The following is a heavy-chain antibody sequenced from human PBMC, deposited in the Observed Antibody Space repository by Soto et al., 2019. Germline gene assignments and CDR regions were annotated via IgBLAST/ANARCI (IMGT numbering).Heavy chain of an antibody. J-gene: IGHJ5*02. CDR1: GGSISSYY. V-gene: IGHV4-59*01. CDR2: IYYSGST. D-gene: IGHD2-15*01. Sequence: SETLSLTCTVSGGSISSYYWSWIRQPPGKGLEWIGYIYYSGSTNYNPSLKSRVTISVDTSKNQFSLKMSSVTAADTAVYYCARDQGYCSGGSCPRWFDPWGQGTLGTVS. CDR3: ARDQGYCSGGSCPRWFDP.